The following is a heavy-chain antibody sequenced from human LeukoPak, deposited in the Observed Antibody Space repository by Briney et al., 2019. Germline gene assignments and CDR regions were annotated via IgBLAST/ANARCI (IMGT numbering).Heavy chain of an antibody. Sequence: PSETLSLTCTVSGGSIKNNDYYWGWVRQPPGKGLEWIGTIHYSGNTYYNPSLKSRVTISVDTSKNQFSLKLSSVTAADTAVYYCARGSLGPGGVLEWHYYYYYYMDVWGKGTTVTVSS. CDR2: IHYSGNT. D-gene: IGHD4/OR15-4a*01. V-gene: IGHV4-39*07. J-gene: IGHJ6*03. CDR3: ARGSLGPGGVLEWHYYYYYYMDV. CDR1: GGSIKNNDYY.